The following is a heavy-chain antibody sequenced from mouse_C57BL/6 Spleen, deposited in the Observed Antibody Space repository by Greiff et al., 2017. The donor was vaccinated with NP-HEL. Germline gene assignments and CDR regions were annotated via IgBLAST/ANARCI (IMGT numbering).Heavy chain of an antibody. CDR1: GFNIKDDY. CDR2: IDPENGDT. CDR3: TSTTVVATKSFDY. D-gene: IGHD1-1*01. V-gene: IGHV14-4*01. J-gene: IGHJ2*01. Sequence: EVQLQESGAELVRPGASVKLSCTASGFNIKDDYMHWVKQRPEQGLEWIGWIDPENGDTEYASKFQGKATITADTSSNTAYLQLSSLTSEDTAVYYCTSTTVVATKSFDYWGQGTTLTVSS.